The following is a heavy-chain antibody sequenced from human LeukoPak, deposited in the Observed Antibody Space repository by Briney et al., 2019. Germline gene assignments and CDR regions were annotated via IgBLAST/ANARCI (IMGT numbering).Heavy chain of an antibody. J-gene: IGHJ4*02. D-gene: IGHD5-18*01. V-gene: IGHV5-51*01. CDR2: IYPGDSDT. CDR1: GYTFTSYW. CDR3: ARLGTAIIARYFDF. Sequence: GESLKISCKGSGYTFTSYWIGWVRQMPGKGLEWMGTIYPGDSDTRYSPSFQGQVSISADKSINTAYLQWSSLKASDTAIYYWARLGTAIIARYFDFWGQGTLVTVSS.